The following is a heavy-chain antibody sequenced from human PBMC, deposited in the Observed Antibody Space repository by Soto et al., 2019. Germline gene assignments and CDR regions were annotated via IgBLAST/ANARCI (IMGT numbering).Heavy chain of an antibody. J-gene: IGHJ1*01. CDR3: VRGYCTTSPCSGDFQF. CDR1: GYKFTTYF. Sequence: ASVKVSCKASGYKFTTYFIHWARQAPGQGLEWMGMIYPSGDTGYAQKCRGRVTMTIDTSTTTAYMELRNLTSEDTAVYFSVRGYCTTSPCSGDFQFWGQGTLVTVSS. V-gene: IGHV1-46*01. D-gene: IGHD2-15*01. CDR2: IYPSGDT.